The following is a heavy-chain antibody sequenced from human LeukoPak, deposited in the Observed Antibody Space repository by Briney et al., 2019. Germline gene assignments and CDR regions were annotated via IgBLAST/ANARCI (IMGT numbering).Heavy chain of an antibody. V-gene: IGHV4-31*01. D-gene: IGHD3-16*01. Sequence: RPSQTLSLTCTVSGGSISSGGYYWSWIRQHPGKGLEWIGYISYSGGTYYNPSLKSPVTISVDTSKNQFSLKLSSVTAADTAVYYCARTLHLGEFYFDYWGQGTLVSVSS. CDR3: ARTLHLGEFYFDY. CDR1: GGSISSGGYY. CDR2: ISYSGGT. J-gene: IGHJ4*02.